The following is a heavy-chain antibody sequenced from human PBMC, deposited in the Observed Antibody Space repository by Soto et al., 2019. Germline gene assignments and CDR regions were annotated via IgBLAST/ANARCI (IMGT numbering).Heavy chain of an antibody. CDR1: GGSFSGYY. J-gene: IGHJ6*03. D-gene: IGHD4-17*01. CDR2: INHSGST. V-gene: IGHV4-34*01. Sequence: SETLSLTCAVCGGSFSGYYWSWIRQPPGKGLEWIGEINHSGSTNYNPSLKSRVTISVDTSKNQFSLKLSSVTAADTAVYYCARGSLSRAGFGDYGTYYYMDLWGKGTTVTVSS. CDR3: ARGSLSRAGFGDYGTYYYMDL.